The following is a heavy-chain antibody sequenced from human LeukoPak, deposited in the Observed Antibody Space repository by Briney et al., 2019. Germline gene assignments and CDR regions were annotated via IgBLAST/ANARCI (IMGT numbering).Heavy chain of an antibody. Sequence: GGSLRLSCAASGFTFRNYVMSWVRHVSGKGLEWVSAITADGVYTNHADSVKGRFTISRDNSKNTLYLQMNSLRAEDTAIYYCAKETSSGNFVTLDCWGQGALVTVSS. CDR1: GFTFRNYV. CDR2: ITADGVYT. J-gene: IGHJ4*02. CDR3: AKETSSGNFVTLDC. D-gene: IGHD1-26*01. V-gene: IGHV3-23*01.